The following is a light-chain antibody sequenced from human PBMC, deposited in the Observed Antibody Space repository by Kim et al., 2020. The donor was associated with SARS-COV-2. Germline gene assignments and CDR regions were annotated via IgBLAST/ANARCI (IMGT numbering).Light chain of an antibody. CDR1: QRIRCW. J-gene: IGKJ2*01. CDR2: AAA. Sequence: SKSLGDSVTITTRARQRIRCWLAWYQQNPGKAPTLLVYAAASLQSGVQSRFSGSGSETDFTLTTCSPRLEDFATYDCQQANSFPYSFGQGTKLEI. V-gene: IGKV1-12*01. CDR3: QQANSFPYS.